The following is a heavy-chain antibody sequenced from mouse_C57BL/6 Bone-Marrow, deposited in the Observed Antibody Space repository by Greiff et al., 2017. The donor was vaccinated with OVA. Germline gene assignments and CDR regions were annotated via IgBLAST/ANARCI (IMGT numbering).Heavy chain of an antibody. D-gene: IGHD6-5*01. J-gene: IGHJ2*01. CDR1: GFNIKDDY. CDR3: TAYCNFDY. Sequence: VQLQQSGAELVRPGASVKLSCTASGFNIKDDYMHWVKQRPEQGLEWIGRIDPENGDTEYASKFKGKATITADTSSNPAYLQLSSLTSEDTAVYYCTAYCNFDYWGQGTTLTVSS. V-gene: IGHV14-4*01. CDR2: IDPENGDT.